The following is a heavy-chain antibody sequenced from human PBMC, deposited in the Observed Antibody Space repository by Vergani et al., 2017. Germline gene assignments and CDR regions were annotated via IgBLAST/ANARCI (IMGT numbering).Heavy chain of an antibody. Sequence: EVQLVQSGAEVKKPGESLKISCQISGYSFTNYWIGWVRQMPGKGLEWMGIIHPADSDTRYSPSFQGQVTISVDKSISPAYLQRSSLRASDSAMYYCARLYARDSSGSKYFDSWGQGTLVTVSS. CDR1: GYSFTNYW. CDR3: ARLYARDSSGSKYFDS. D-gene: IGHD3-22*01. J-gene: IGHJ4*02. CDR2: IHPADSDT. V-gene: IGHV5-51*01.